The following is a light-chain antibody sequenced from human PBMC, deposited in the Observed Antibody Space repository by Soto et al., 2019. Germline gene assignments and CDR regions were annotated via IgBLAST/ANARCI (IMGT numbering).Light chain of an antibody. CDR2: GAF. CDR1: QSVLYSSNNKNY. Sequence: DIVMTQSPDSLAVSLGERATINCKSSQSVLYSSNNKNYLAWYQQKPGQTPRLLIYGAFNRATGIPARFSGSGSGADFTLTISSLEPEDFAVYYCQQRNIWPPVTFGQGTRLENK. CDR3: QQRNIWPPVT. J-gene: IGKJ5*01. V-gene: IGKV4-1*01.